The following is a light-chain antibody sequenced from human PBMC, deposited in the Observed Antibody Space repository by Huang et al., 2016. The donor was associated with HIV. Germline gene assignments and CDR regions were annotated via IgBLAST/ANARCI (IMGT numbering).Light chain of an antibody. J-gene: IGKJ4*01. V-gene: IGKV3-15*01. CDR2: GAS. CDR1: ESVGSS. CDR3: QQYDKWPPLLT. Sequence: EIVMTQSPATLSVSPGERVILSCRASESVGSSLDWYQQKPGQAPRLLIYGASTRASGGPPRVSCSGSGTEFTLSISGLQSADFAVYYCQQYDKWPPLLTFGGGTKVEIK.